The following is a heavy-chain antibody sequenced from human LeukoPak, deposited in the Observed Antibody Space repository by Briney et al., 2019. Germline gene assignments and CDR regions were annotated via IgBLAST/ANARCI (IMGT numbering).Heavy chain of an antibody. J-gene: IGHJ6*03. CDR1: GFTFSSYA. CDR2: IDGSGGNK. V-gene: IGHV3-23*01. Sequence: GGSLRLSCAASGFTFSSYAMSWVRQAPGKGLEWVSGIDGSGGNKYYADSVRGRFTISRDNSKNTVYMQMNSLRADDTAVYYCAREASQVRGARAYMDVWGKGTTVTVSS. CDR3: AREASQVRGARAYMDV. D-gene: IGHD3-10*01.